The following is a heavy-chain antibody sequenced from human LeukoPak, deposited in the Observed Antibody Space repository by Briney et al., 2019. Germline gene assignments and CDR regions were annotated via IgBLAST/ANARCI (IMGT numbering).Heavy chain of an antibody. J-gene: IGHJ2*01. CDR1: GGSISSYY. D-gene: IGHD3-22*01. V-gene: IGHV4-59*01. CDR3: ARRYDSSGYGASDWYFDL. Sequence: SETLSLTCTVSGGSISSYYWSWIRQPPGKGLEWIGYIYFGGSTNYNPSLKSRVTISVDTSRNQFSLKLSSVTAADTAVYYCARRYDSSGYGASDWYFDLWGRGTLVTVSS. CDR2: IYFGGST.